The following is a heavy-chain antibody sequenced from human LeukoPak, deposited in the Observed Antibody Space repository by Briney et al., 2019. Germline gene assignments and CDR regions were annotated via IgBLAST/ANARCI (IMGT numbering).Heavy chain of an antibody. D-gene: IGHD2-2*01. CDR2: ISSSGRTI. Sequence: GGSLRLSCAASGFTFSDYYMSWIRQAPGKGLEWVSYISSSGRTIYYADSVKGRFTISRDNAKNSLYLQMNSLRAEDTAVYYCARGDGIFCSSTSCYAFDYWGQGTLVTVSS. CDR3: ARGDGIFCSSTSCYAFDY. CDR1: GFTFSDYY. V-gene: IGHV3-11*01. J-gene: IGHJ4*02.